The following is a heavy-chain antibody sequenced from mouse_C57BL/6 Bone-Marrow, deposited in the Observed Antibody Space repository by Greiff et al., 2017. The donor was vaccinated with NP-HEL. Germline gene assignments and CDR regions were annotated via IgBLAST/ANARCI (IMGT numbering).Heavy chain of an antibody. Sequence: QVQLQQSGAELARPGASVKLSCKASGYTFTSYGISWVKQRTGQGLEWIGEIYPRSGNTYYNEKFKGKATLTADKSSSTAYMELRSLTSEDSAVYFWARRLWSAWFAYWGQGTLVTVSA. D-gene: IGHD1-1*02. J-gene: IGHJ3*01. CDR3: ARRLWSAWFAY. CDR2: IYPRSGNT. CDR1: GYTFTSYG. V-gene: IGHV1-81*01.